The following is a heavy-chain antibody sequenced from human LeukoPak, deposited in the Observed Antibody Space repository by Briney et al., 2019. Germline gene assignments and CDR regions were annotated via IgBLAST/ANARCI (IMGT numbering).Heavy chain of an antibody. V-gene: IGHV3-21*01. Sequence: PGGSLRLSCAASGFTFSSYSMNWVRQAPGKGLEWVSSISSSSYIYYADSVKGRFTISRDNAKNSLYLQMNSLRAEDTAVYYCAREVSIFGVVHYYYGMDVWGQGTTVTVSS. D-gene: IGHD3-3*01. CDR1: GFTFSSYS. CDR2: ISSSSYI. CDR3: AREVSIFGVVHYYYGMDV. J-gene: IGHJ6*02.